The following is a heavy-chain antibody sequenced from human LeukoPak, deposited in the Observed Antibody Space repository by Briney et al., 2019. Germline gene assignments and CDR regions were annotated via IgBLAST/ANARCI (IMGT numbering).Heavy chain of an antibody. Sequence: GGSLRLSCAASEFTFSNYAMTWVRQAPGKGLKWVSTISGSGTATYYADSVKGRFTISRDNSKNTLYLQMNGLRAEDTAVYYCASDSSGYFVVSIWGQGTLVTVSS. D-gene: IGHD3-22*01. V-gene: IGHV3-23*01. CDR1: EFTFSNYA. CDR3: ASDSSGYFVVSI. J-gene: IGHJ4*02. CDR2: ISGSGTAT.